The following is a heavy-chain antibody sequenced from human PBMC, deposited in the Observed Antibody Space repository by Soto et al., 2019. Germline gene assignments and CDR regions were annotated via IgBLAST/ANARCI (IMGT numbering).Heavy chain of an antibody. CDR2: ISGGGGTT. Sequence: EVQLLESGGDLVQPGGSLRLSCAGSEFTFSSYAMNWVRQAPGKGLEWVSVISGGGGTTYYADSVKGRFRISRDNSKNTLYLQMNSLRVEDTAVYYCAKGKVAYDNSGLQYFYYFPMNVWGQGTTVTVSS. CDR1: EFTFSSYA. J-gene: IGHJ6*02. D-gene: IGHD3-22*01. V-gene: IGHV3-23*01. CDR3: AKGKVAYDNSGLQYFYYFPMNV.